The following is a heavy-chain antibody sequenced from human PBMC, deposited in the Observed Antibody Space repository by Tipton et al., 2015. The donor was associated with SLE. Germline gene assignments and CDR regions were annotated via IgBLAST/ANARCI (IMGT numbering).Heavy chain of an antibody. V-gene: IGHV4-4*07. D-gene: IGHD2-21*02. Sequence: LRLSCTVSAGSISGYYWSWIRQPAGKGLEWIGHIYTSGTTNYHPPLKSRVTMSVDTSKHQFSLTLRSVTAADTAIYYCARGLQAFCGGDCPFDLWGQGTLVTVSS. CDR2: IYTSGTT. J-gene: IGHJ5*02. CDR1: AGSISGYY. CDR3: ARGLQAFCGGDCPFDL.